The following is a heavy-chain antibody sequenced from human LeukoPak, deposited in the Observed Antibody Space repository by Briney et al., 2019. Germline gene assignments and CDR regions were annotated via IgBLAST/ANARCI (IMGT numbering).Heavy chain of an antibody. CDR3: VRGYYDSSGYSNTFDI. CDR2: IYYTGST. J-gene: IGHJ3*02. CDR1: GGSISSSY. V-gene: IGHV4-59*01. D-gene: IGHD3-22*01. Sequence: SETLSLTCTVSGGSISSSYWSWIRQPPGKGLEWIGYIYYTGSTNYNPSLNSRVTMSLDTSKSQFSLKLTSVTAADTALYYCVRGYYDSSGYSNTFDIWSQGTMVNVSS.